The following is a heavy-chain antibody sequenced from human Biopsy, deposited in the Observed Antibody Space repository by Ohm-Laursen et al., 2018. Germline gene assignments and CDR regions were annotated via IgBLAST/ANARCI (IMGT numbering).Heavy chain of an antibody. CDR1: EFSFRDYW. CDR2: IKEDGSEI. CDR3: ARGYSV. Sequence: GSLRLSCAASEFSFRDYWMSWVRRAPGKGLEWVATIKEDGSEIKYVASVKGRFTISRDNTESSLYLQMNNLTAEDTAVYYCARGYSVWGQGTLVTVSS. J-gene: IGHJ4*02. D-gene: IGHD5-18*01. V-gene: IGHV3-7*01.